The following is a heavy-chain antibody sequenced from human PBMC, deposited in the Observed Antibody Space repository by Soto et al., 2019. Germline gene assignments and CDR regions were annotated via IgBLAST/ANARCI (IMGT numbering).Heavy chain of an antibody. J-gene: IGHJ4*02. V-gene: IGHV3-72*01. CDR1: GFTFSDHY. CDR3: ARAENYDSSGYYLDY. D-gene: IGHD3-22*01. Sequence: GGSLRLSCAASGFTFSDHYMDWVRQAPGKGLEWVGRTRNKANSYTTEYAASVKGRFTISRDDSKNSLYLQMNSLKTEDTAVYYCARAENYDSSGYYLDYWGQGTLVTVSS. CDR2: TRNKANSYTT.